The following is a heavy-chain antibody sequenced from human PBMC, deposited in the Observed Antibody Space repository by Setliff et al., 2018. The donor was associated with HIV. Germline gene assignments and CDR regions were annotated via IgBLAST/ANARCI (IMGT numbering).Heavy chain of an antibody. CDR1: GYTFTTYF. Sequence: ASVKVSCKASGYTFTTYFIHWVRQAPGQRLEWMGWVHAGNSNTKYSQKFQGRVTFTRDTSAHTAYMELSSLTSEDTAVYYCATFYSTGWYNPWGQGTLSPSPQ. D-gene: IGHD6-19*01. V-gene: IGHV1-3*01. CDR3: ATFYSTGWYNP. J-gene: IGHJ5*02. CDR2: VHAGNSNT.